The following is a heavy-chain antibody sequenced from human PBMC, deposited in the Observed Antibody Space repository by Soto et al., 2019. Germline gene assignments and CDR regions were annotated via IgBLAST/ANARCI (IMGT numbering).Heavy chain of an antibody. CDR3: AKDRGYYSSSCPFY. J-gene: IGHJ4*02. CDR1: GSSFSSYG. V-gene: IGHV3-30*18. Sequence: QVQLVESGGGVVQPGRSLRLSCAASGSSFSSYGIHWVRHVPGTGLGCVAVISYDGTYKHYADSVKGRFTFSRDNSKKTVYLQMNRLRAEDTAGYYCAKDRGYYSSSCPFYWGQGPLVPFSS. CDR2: ISYDGTYK. D-gene: IGHD6-13*01.